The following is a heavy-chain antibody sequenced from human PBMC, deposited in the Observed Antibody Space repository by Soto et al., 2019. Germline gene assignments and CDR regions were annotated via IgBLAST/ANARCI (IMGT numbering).Heavy chain of an antibody. D-gene: IGHD2-21*02. CDR2: ISYDGSNK. CDR3: AKEAYCGGDCYSGAFQH. J-gene: IGHJ1*01. Sequence: QVQLVESGGGVVQPGRSLRLSCAASGFTFSSYGMHWVRQAPGKGLEWGAVISYDGSNKYYADFVKGRFTISRDNSKNTLYLQMNSLRAEDTAVYYCAKEAYCGGDCYSGAFQHWGQGTLVTVSS. V-gene: IGHV3-30*18. CDR1: GFTFSSYG.